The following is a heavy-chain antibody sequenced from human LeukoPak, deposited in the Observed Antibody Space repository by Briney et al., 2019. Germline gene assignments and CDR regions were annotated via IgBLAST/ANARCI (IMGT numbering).Heavy chain of an antibody. J-gene: IGHJ4*02. Sequence: PVGSLRLSCAASGFTFSRFGMHWVRQAPGKGLQWVAFIRYDGTNKFYADSVKGRFTMSRDDPKNTLYLKMNSLSAEETAVYYCAKSRGEQLYFRDFDYWGQGTLVTVAS. CDR1: GFTFSRFG. CDR2: IRYDGTNK. D-gene: IGHD1/OR15-1a*01. V-gene: IGHV3-30*02. CDR3: AKSRGEQLYFRDFDY.